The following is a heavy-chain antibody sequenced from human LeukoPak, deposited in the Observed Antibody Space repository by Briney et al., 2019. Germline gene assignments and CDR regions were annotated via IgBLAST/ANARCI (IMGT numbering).Heavy chain of an antibody. V-gene: IGHV3-30*03. J-gene: IGHJ3*02. Sequence: GGSLRLSCAASGYTFSSYGMHWVRQAPGKGLEWVAVISYDGSNKYYADSVKGRFTISRDNSKNTLYLQMNSLRAEDTAVYYCASMEGDDCSSTSCYEGAFDIWGQGTMVTVSS. CDR3: ASMEGDDCSSTSCYEGAFDI. CDR1: GYTFSSYG. D-gene: IGHD2-2*01. CDR2: ISYDGSNK.